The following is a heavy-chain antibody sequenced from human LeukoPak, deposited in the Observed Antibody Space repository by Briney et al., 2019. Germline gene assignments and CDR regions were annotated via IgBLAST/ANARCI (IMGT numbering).Heavy chain of an antibody. Sequence: GASVKVSCKASGGTFSSYAISWVRQAPGQGLEWMGGIIPIFGTANYAQKFQGRVTITADESTSTAYMELSSLRSEDTAVYYCAREGAGDLPFALNWFDPWGQGTLVTVSS. CDR3: AREGAGDLPFALNWFDP. J-gene: IGHJ5*02. D-gene: IGHD3-3*02. V-gene: IGHV1-69*13. CDR1: GGTFSSYA. CDR2: IIPIFGTA.